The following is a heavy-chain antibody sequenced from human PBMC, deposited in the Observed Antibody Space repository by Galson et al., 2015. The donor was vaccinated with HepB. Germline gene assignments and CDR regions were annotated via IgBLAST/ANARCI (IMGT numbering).Heavy chain of an antibody. Sequence: SLRLSCAASGFTFSSYAMSWVRQAPGKGLEWVSAISGSGGSTYYADSVKGRFTISRDNSKNTLYLQMNSLRAEDTAVYYCAKDIVPAAIPPYYYGMDVWGQGTTVTVSS. J-gene: IGHJ6*02. CDR1: GFTFSSYA. CDR2: ISGSGGST. CDR3: AKDIVPAAIPPYYYGMDV. D-gene: IGHD2-2*01. V-gene: IGHV3-23*01.